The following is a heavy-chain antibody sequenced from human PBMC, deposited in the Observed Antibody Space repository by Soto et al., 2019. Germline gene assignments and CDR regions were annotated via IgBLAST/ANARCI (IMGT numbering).Heavy chain of an antibody. CDR3: VTVLSSPDNH. V-gene: IGHV3-7*01. J-gene: IGHJ4*02. D-gene: IGHD3-22*01. CDR1: GFTFSSSW. Sequence: GGSLRLSCAASGFTFSSSWMTWVRQTPGKGMEWVANIKRDGSERNYAEFVNGRLTISRDTAQNSLYLQMNSLTTEDPAVYYCVTVLSSPDNHWGRGTLVTVS. CDR2: IKRDGSER.